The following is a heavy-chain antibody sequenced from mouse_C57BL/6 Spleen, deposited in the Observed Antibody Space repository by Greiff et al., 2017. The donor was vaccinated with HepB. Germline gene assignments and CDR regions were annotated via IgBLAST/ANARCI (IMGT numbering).Heavy chain of an antibody. CDR3: TTDYDGRGWFGY. CDR1: GFNIKDDY. D-gene: IGHD2-4*01. Sequence: VQLQQSGAELVRPGASVKLSCTASGFNIKDDYMHWVKQRPEQGLEWIGWIDPENGDTEYASKFQGKATITADTSSNTAYLQLSSLTSEDTAVYYCTTDYDGRGWFGYWGQGTTLTVSS. J-gene: IGHJ2*01. CDR2: IDPENGDT. V-gene: IGHV14-4*01.